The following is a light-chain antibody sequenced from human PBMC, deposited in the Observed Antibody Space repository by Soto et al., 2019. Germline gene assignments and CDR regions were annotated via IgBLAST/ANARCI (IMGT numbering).Light chain of an antibody. Sequence: DMPMTQPPTTLSASVGDRVTITCRASQNIRSWLAWYQQKPGKAPKVLIYDASTLESGVPSRFSGSGFGTEFTLTISSLQPDDFATYYCQHYNGYFGQGTKLEIK. J-gene: IGKJ2*01. CDR1: QNIRSW. CDR3: QHYNGY. V-gene: IGKV1-5*01. CDR2: DAS.